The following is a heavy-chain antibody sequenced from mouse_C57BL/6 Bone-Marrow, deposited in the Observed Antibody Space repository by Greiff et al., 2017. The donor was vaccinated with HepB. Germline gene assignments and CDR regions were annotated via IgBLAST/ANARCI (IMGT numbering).Heavy chain of an antibody. CDR3: TGYDYDDPYYFDY. Sequence: EVKLEESGGGLVQPGGSMKLSCVASGFTFSNYWMNWVRQSPEKGLEWVAQIRLKSDNYATHYAESVKGRFTISRDDSKSSVYLQMNNLRAEDTGIYYCTGYDYDDPYYFDYWGQGTTLTVSS. V-gene: IGHV6-3*01. D-gene: IGHD2-4*01. CDR1: GFTFSNYW. J-gene: IGHJ2*01. CDR2: IRLKSDNYAT.